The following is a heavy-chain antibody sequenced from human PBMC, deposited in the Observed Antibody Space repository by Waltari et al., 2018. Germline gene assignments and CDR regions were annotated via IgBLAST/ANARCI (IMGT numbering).Heavy chain of an antibody. CDR2: VYHSGAT. D-gene: IGHD2-2*01. J-gene: IGHJ3*01. CDR1: DQSIKSGFY. V-gene: IGHV4-38-2*02. Sequence: QVKLQESGPGLVRPSETLSLTCLVSDQSIKSGFYWGWLRLPPGKGLEWIGSVYHSGATSYNPSLSSRGTISVDTSKNQVFLRLASVTAADTGMYYCARDHSTSWSHDAYDVWGPGTMVTVAS. CDR3: ARDHSTSWSHDAYDV.